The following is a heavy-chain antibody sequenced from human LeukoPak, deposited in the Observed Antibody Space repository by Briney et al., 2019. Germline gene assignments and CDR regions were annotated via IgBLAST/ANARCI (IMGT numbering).Heavy chain of an antibody. J-gene: IGHJ4*02. V-gene: IGHV4-59*08. CDR2: INYSGNT. D-gene: IGHD1-1*01. Sequence: SETLSLTCTVSGGSISDYYWSWIRQPPGKGLEWIAYINYSGNTDYNPSLKSRVTISVDTSKNHFSLKLNSVTAADTAVYYCARLNVLNDSVLHHFDRWGQGTLATVSS. CDR3: ARLNVLNDSVLHHFDR. CDR1: GGSISDYY.